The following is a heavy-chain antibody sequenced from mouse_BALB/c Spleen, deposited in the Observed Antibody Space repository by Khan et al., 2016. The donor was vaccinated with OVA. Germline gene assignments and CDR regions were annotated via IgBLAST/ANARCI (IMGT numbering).Heavy chain of an antibody. D-gene: IGHD4-1*01. CDR1: GFTFSSYS. Sequence: EVQLVESGGDLVKPGGSLKLSCAASGFTFSSYSMSWVRQTPDKRLEWVATISSGGDYTYYPDSVKGRFTISRDNARSTLYLQMSSLKSEDTAMYYCASHLTGSFAYWGQGTLVTVSA. V-gene: IGHV5-6*01. J-gene: IGHJ3*01. CDR3: ASHLTGSFAY. CDR2: ISSGGDYT.